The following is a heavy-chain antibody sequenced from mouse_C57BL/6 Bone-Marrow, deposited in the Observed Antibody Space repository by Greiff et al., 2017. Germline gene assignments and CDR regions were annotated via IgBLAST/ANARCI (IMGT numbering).Heavy chain of an antibody. D-gene: IGHD1-1*01. CDR1: GYTFTDYY. CDR3: ARVRVITTVVHWYFDV. J-gene: IGHJ1*03. CDR2: INPYNGGT. V-gene: IGHV1-19*01. Sequence: VQLQQSGPVLVKPGASVKMSCKASGYTFTDYYMNWVKQSHGKSLEWIGVINPYNGGTSYNQKFKGKATLTVDKSSSTAYMELNSLTSEDSAVYYCARVRVITTVVHWYFDVWGTGTTVTVSS.